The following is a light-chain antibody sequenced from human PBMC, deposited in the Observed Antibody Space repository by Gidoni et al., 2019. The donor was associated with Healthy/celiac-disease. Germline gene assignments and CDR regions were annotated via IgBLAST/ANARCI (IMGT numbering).Light chain of an antibody. CDR1: SSTIGSNS. CDR2: RNN. CDR3: AAWDDSLSGWV. V-gene: IGLV1-47*01. Sequence: QSVLTQPPSPSATPGQGVTISCSGSSSTIGSNSVYWYQQLPGTAPKLLISRNNQRPSGVPDRFSGSKSGTSASLAISGLRSEDEADYYCAAWDDSLSGWVFGGGTKLTVL. J-gene: IGLJ3*02.